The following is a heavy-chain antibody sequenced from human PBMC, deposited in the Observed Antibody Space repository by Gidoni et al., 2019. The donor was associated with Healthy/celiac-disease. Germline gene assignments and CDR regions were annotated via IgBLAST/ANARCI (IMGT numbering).Heavy chain of an antibody. CDR2: ISYDGSNK. CDR1: GFTFSSYA. Sequence: QVQLVESGGGVVQPGRSLRLSCAASGFTFSSYAMHWVRQAPGKGLEWVAVISYDGSNKYYADSVKGRFTISRDNSKNTLYLQMNSLRAEDTAVYYCAREVAYYDSSGYFFDYWGQGTLVTVSS. CDR3: AREVAYYDSSGYFFDY. V-gene: IGHV3-30-3*01. D-gene: IGHD3-22*01. J-gene: IGHJ4*02.